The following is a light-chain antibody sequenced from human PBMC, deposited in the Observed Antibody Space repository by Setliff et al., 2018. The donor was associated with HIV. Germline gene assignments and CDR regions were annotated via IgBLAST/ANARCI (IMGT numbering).Light chain of an antibody. CDR2: EVS. V-gene: IGLV2-14*01. CDR3: TSYTTSNTITRV. J-gene: IGLJ1*01. CDR1: SSDVGGYNY. Sequence: SVLTQPASVSGSPGQSITISCTGTSSDVGGYNYVSWYQQHPGKAPKLMISEVSNRPSGVSNRFSGSKSGNTASLTISGLQADDEADYYCTSYTTSNTITRVFGAGTKVTVL.